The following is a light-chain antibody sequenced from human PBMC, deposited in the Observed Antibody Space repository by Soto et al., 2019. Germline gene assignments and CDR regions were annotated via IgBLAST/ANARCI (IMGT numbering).Light chain of an antibody. CDR2: NAS. CDR1: QSVNNN. V-gene: IGKV3-15*01. Sequence: EIVMTQSPATLSVSPGERATLSCRASQSVNNNLAWYQQKPGQAPRLLIYNASTRASGIPARFSGSGSGTEFTLTISSLQSEDFAVYYCQQYNSWPPYTFGQGTKLEIK. J-gene: IGKJ2*01. CDR3: QQYNSWPPYT.